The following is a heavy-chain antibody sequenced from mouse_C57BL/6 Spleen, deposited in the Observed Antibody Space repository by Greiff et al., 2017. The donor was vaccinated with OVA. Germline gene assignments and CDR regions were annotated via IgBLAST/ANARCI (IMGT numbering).Heavy chain of an antibody. V-gene: IGHV1-81*01. D-gene: IGHD1-1*01. Sequence: QVQLKESGAELARPGASVKLSCKASGYTFTSYGISWVKQRTGQGLEWIGEIYPRSGNTYYNEKFKGKATLTADKSSSTAYMELRSLTSEDSAVYFCARHYYGSSCFAYWGQGTLVTVSA. CDR2: IYPRSGNT. CDR3: ARHYYGSSCFAY. CDR1: GYTFTSYG. J-gene: IGHJ3*01.